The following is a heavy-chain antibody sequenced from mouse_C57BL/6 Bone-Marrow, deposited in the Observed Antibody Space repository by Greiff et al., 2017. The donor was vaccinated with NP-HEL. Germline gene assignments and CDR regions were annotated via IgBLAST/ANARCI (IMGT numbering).Heavy chain of an antibody. V-gene: IGHV3-6*01. CDR3: ARVGIYYDYDVYYFDY. J-gene: IGHJ2*01. CDR2: ISYDGSN. D-gene: IGHD2-4*01. CDR1: GYSITSGYY. Sequence: EVKLVESGPGLVKPSQSLSLTCSVTGYSITSGYYWNWIRQFPGNKLEWMGYISYDGSNNYNPSLKNRISITRDTSKNQFFLKLNSVTTEDTATYYCARVGIYYDYDVYYFDYWGQGTTLTVSS.